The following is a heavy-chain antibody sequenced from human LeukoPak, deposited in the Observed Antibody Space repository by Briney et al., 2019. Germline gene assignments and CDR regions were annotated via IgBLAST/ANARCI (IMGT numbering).Heavy chain of an antibody. CDR1: GYTFTSYD. J-gene: IGHJ4*02. V-gene: IGHV1-8*01. Sequence: ASVKVSCKASGYTFTSYDINWVRQATGQGLEWMGWMNPNSGNTGYAQKFQGRVTMTRNISISTAYMELSSLRSEDTAVYYCARGLEWYSSSWYAPVDYWGQGTLVTVSS. CDR2: MNPNSGNT. D-gene: IGHD6-13*01. CDR3: ARGLEWYSSSWYAPVDY.